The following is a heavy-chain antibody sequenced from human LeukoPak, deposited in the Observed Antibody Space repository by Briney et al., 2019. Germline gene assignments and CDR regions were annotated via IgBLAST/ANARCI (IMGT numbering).Heavy chain of an antibody. Sequence: SETLSLTCTVSGGAISSYYWSWIRQPPGKGLEWIGYIYYSGSTNYNPSLKSRVTISVDTSKNQFSLKLSSVTAADTAVYYCARRAGYCSSTSCSTTNWFDPWGQGTLVTVSS. V-gene: IGHV4-59*08. CDR1: GGAISSYY. D-gene: IGHD2-2*01. J-gene: IGHJ5*02. CDR2: IYYSGST. CDR3: ARRAGYCSSTSCSTTNWFDP.